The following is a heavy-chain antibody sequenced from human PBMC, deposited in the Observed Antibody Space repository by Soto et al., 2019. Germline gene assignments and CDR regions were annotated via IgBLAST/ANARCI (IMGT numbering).Heavy chain of an antibody. CDR2: INHSGST. J-gene: IGHJ4*02. CDR3: ARNLFYYDSSGY. V-gene: IGHV4-34*01. CDR1: GGSFSGYY. D-gene: IGHD3-22*01. Sequence: SETLSLTCAVYGGSFSGYYWSWIRQPPGKGLEWIGEINHSGSTNYNPSLKSRVTISVDTSKNQLSLKLSSVTAADTAVYYCARNLFYYDSSGYWGQGTLVTVSS.